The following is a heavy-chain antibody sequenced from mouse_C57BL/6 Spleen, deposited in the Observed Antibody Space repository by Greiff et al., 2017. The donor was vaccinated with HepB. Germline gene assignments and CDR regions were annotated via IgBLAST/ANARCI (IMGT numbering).Heavy chain of an antibody. V-gene: IGHV1-50*01. CDR1: GYTFTSYW. Sequence: VQLQQPGAELVKPGASVKLSCKASGYTFTSYWMQWVKQRPGQGLEWIGEIDPSDSYTNYNQKFKGKATLTVDTSSSTAYMQLSSLTSEDSAVYYCARGVTTVRDFDVWGTGTTVTVSS. CDR3: ARGVTTVRDFDV. CDR2: IDPSDSYT. J-gene: IGHJ1*03. D-gene: IGHD1-1*01.